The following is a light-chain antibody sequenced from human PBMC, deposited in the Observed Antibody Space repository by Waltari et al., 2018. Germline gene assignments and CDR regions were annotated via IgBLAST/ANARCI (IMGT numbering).Light chain of an antibody. CDR1: SSDDGSYNS. CDR3: SSQSSNNVVL. V-gene: IGLV2-14*03. CDR2: DVS. J-gene: IGLJ2*01. Sequence: QSALTQPASVPGSPGQSITISRTGTSSDDGSYNSCSWYQDHPGQGPKVMFYDVSNRPSGVSARFSGSKSGNTASLTISGLQAEDEADYYCSSQSSNNVVLFGGGTKLTVL.